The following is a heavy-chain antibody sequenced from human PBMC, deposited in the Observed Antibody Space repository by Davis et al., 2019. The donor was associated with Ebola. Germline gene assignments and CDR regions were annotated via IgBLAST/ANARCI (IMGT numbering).Heavy chain of an antibody. CDR1: GFIFSSYV. CDR3: ARVNLWSRGWGMDV. D-gene: IGHD2-21*01. Sequence: GESLKISCAASGFIFSSYVMSWVRQAPGKGLEWVSTLGTSADTYYADSVKGRFTISRDNSKNTLYLQMNSLRDEDTAVYYCARVNLWSRGWGMDVWGKGTTVTVSS. V-gene: IGHV3-23*01. CDR2: LGTSADT. J-gene: IGHJ6*03.